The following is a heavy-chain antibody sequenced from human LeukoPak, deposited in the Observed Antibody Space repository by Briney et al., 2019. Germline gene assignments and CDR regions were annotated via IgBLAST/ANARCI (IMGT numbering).Heavy chain of an antibody. CDR3: ARVLSDLRDDSFDV. J-gene: IGHJ3*01. Sequence: PGGSLRLSCAASGFTFSSYAMSWVRQAPGKGLEWVSGISGSGGNTYYADSVKGRFTISRDNSKSTLSLQMNSLRAEDTAVYYCARVLSDLRDDSFDVWGQGTMVTVSS. CDR1: GFTFSSYA. CDR2: ISGSGGNT. V-gene: IGHV3-23*01.